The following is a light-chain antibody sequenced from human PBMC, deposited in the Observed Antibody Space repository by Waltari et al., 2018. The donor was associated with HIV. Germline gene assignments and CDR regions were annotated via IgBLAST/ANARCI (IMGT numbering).Light chain of an antibody. Sequence: DIQMTQSPSPLSASVGDRVTLTCRASETVFSALNWYQQKPGKAPNLLIHSASTLQSGVPSRFSGSGSGTDFTLTISNLQPEDFATYYCQQSFSFPLTFGPGTKVDV. CDR1: ETVFSA. CDR2: SAS. V-gene: IGKV1-39*01. J-gene: IGKJ3*01. CDR3: QQSFSFPLT.